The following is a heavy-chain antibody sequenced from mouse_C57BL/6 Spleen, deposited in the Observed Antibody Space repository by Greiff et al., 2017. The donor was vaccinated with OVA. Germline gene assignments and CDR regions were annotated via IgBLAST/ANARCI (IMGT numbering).Heavy chain of an antibody. CDR2: IYPSDSET. CDR3: ARGKRAAGTDY. CDR1: GYTFTSYW. J-gene: IGHJ2*01. D-gene: IGHD4-1*01. Sequence: VQLQQPGAELVRPGSSVKLSCKASGYTFTSYWMDWVQQRPGQGLEWIGNIYPSDSETHYNQKFKDKATLTVDKSSSTAYMQLSSLTSEDSAVYYCARGKRAAGTDYWGQGTTLTVSS. V-gene: IGHV1-61*01.